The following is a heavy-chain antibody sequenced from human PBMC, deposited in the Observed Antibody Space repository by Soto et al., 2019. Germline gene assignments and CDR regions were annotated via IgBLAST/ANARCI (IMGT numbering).Heavy chain of an antibody. CDR3: ARDVYEILGRVVRRLDS. D-gene: IGHD3-9*01. Sequence: VGSLRLSGAASGFTFGDYWMTWVRQAPGKGLEWVANLKRDGRERYYVDSVKGRFSVSRDNAKNSLYLQMNNLRPEDTAVYYCARDVYEILGRVVRRLDSWGQGTLVTVSS. CDR2: LKRDGRER. V-gene: IGHV3-7*03. J-gene: IGHJ4*02. CDR1: GFTFGDYW.